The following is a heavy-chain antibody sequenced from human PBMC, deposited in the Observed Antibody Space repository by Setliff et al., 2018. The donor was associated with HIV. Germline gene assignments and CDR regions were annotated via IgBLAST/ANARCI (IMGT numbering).Heavy chain of an antibody. CDR3: AIRREVVVATTRRGLDI. V-gene: IGHV1-8*02. D-gene: IGHD2-15*01. CDR2: MNPNSGNT. J-gene: IGHJ3*02. CDR1: GCTFTTYD. Sequence: GASVKVSCKASGCTFTTYDINWVRQAAGQGLEWMGWMNPNSGNTGYAQRFQGRLTMTRNTSISTAYMELNSLMSEDTAVYFCAIRREVVVATTRRGLDIWGQGTMVTVSS.